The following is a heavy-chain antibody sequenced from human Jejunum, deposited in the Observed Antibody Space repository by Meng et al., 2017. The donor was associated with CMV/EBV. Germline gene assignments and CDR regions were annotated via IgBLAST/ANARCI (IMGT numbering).Heavy chain of an antibody. CDR2: VSSDGGTK. Sequence: ASGFIFSNHGMHWIRQAPGKGLGWVAVVSSDGGTKYYADSVKGRFIISRDNSKNTMYLQMDSLRTEDTAVYYCTREARPSGSYHFDYWGQGTLVTVSS. CDR1: GFIFSNHG. J-gene: IGHJ4*02. D-gene: IGHD1-26*01. CDR3: TREARPSGSYHFDY. V-gene: IGHV3-30*03.